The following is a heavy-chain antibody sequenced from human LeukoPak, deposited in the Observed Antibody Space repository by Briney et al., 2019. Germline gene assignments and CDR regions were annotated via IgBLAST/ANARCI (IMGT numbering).Heavy chain of an antibody. CDR1: GYTFTGYY. CDR3: ARQRITIFGVASCGMDV. D-gene: IGHD3-3*01. CDR2: INPNSGGT. Sequence: ASVKVSCKASGYTFTGYYMHWVRQAPGQGLEWMGRINPNSGGTNYAQKFQGRVTMTRDTSISTAYMELSRLRSDDTAVYYCARQRITIFGVASCGMDVWAKGPRSPSP. J-gene: IGHJ6*02. V-gene: IGHV1-2*06.